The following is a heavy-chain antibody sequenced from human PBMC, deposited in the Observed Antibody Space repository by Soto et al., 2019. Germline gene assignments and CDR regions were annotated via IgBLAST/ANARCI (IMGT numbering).Heavy chain of an antibody. J-gene: IGHJ4*02. CDR1: GGTFRGYV. V-gene: IGHV3-23*01. Sequence: GWSKRFCTASAGGTFRGYVRILVRQAHGKGLEWVSAISGSGGSTYYADSVKGRFTISRDNSKNTLYLQMNSLRAEDTAVYYCAKDRIAAAGTPYFDYWGQGNLVTGS. D-gene: IGHD6-13*01. CDR2: ISGSGGST. CDR3: AKDRIAAAGTPYFDY.